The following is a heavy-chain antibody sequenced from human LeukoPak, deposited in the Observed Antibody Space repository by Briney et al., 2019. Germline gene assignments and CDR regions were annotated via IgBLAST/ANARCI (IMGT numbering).Heavy chain of an antibody. Sequence: GGSLRLSCTVSGFTVSSNSMSWVRQAPGKGLEWVSFIYSAGNTHYSDSVKGRFTISIDNSKNTLYLQMNSLRAEDTAVYYCARRAGAYSHPYGYWGQGTLVTVSS. CDR3: ARRAGAYSHPYGY. V-gene: IGHV3-53*01. J-gene: IGHJ4*02. CDR2: IYSAGNT. D-gene: IGHD4/OR15-4a*01. CDR1: GFTVSSNS.